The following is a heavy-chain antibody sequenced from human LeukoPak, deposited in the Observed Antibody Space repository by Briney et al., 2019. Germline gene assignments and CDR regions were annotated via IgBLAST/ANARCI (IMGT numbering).Heavy chain of an antibody. V-gene: IGHV1-8*01. Sequence: GASVKVSCKASGYSFSNFHINWVRQASGQGLEWIGWVSPRTGDRGYALKFQGRVTMTSDTSEATVYLEVHGLTSEDTAVYYCARTPPKGDIDTWGQGTMVTVSS. CDR1: GYSFSNFH. J-gene: IGHJ5*02. D-gene: IGHD2-21*02. CDR2: VSPRTGDR. CDR3: ARTPPKGDIDT.